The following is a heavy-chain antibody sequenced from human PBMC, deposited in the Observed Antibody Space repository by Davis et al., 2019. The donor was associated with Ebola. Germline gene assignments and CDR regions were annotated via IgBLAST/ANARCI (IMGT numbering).Heavy chain of an antibody. J-gene: IGHJ4*02. CDR1: GFSFNSHG. Sequence: PGGSLRLSCAASGFSFNSHGMNWVRQAPDKGLEWVALIRIDGSNAQYAHSVKGRFAVSRDNSKNTLSLQMNSLRAEDTALYYCARDGIVGPGVTFDRWGQGTLVTVS. V-gene: IGHV3-33*01. D-gene: IGHD1-26*01. CDR2: IRIDGSNA. CDR3: ARDGIVGPGVTFDR.